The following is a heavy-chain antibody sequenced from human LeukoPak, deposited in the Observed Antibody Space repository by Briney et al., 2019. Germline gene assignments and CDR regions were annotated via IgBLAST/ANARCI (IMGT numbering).Heavy chain of an antibody. D-gene: IGHD2-2*01. CDR2: ISGSGGST. CDR3: AKDLGHIVVVPAAPGGDY. V-gene: IGHV3-23*01. J-gene: IGHJ4*02. CDR1: GFTFSSYA. Sequence: GGSLRLSCAASGFTFSSYAMSWVRQAPGKGLEWVSAISGSGGSTYYADSVKGRFTISRDNSKNTLCLQMNSLRAEDTAVYYCAKDLGHIVVVPAAPGGDYWGQGTLVTVSS.